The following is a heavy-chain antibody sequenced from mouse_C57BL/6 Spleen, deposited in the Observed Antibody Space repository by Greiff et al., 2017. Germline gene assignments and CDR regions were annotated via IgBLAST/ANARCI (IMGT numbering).Heavy chain of an antibody. D-gene: IGHD1-1*01. CDR3: ARSGNYYGSSYWYFDV. CDR2: IHPNSGST. V-gene: IGHV1-64*01. J-gene: IGHJ1*03. Sequence: QVQLQQPGAELVKPGASVKLSCEASGYTFTSYWMHWVKQRPGQGLEWIGMIHPNSGSTNYNEKFKSKATLTVDKSSSTAYMQLSSLTSEDSAVYYCARSGNYYGSSYWYFDVWGTGTTVTVSS. CDR1: GYTFTSYW.